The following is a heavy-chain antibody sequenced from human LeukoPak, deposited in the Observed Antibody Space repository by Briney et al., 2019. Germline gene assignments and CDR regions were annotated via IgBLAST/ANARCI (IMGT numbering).Heavy chain of an antibody. Sequence: PGGSLRLSCAASGFSFSNYEMNWVRQAPGKGLEWVSYTSTSGSRFSYGDSVKGRFTISRDNAKESLYLQMNSVRGEDTAIYYCARELGARYFDLWGRGTLVTVSS. D-gene: IGHD1-26*01. J-gene: IGHJ2*01. V-gene: IGHV3-48*03. CDR2: TSTSGSRF. CDR3: ARELGARYFDL. CDR1: GFSFSNYE.